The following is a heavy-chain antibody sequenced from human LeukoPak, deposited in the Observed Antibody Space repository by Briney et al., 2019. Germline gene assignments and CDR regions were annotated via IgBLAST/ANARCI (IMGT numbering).Heavy chain of an antibody. CDR1: GFTFSSYG. CDR3: ARARRSGWDFDY. J-gene: IGHJ4*02. D-gene: IGHD6-19*01. Sequence: TGGSLRLSCAASGFTFSSYGMHWVRQAPGKGLEWVANIKQDGSEKYYVDSVKGRFTISRDNAKNSLYLQMNSLRAEDTAVYYCARARRSGWDFDYWGQGTLVTVSS. V-gene: IGHV3-7*01. CDR2: IKQDGSEK.